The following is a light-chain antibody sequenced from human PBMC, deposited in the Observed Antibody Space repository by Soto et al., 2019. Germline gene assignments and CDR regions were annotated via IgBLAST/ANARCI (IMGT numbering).Light chain of an antibody. CDR2: GES. CDR1: QSVSSSY. J-gene: IGKJ3*01. V-gene: IGKV3-20*01. Sequence: EIVLTQSPATLSLSPGEIATLSCRASQSVSSSYLVWYQQKPGQAPRILIYGESSRATGIPARFSGSGSGTDLTLTISSLEPEDFAVYYCQKYGSSPFTCGPGTKVDIK. CDR3: QKYGSSPFT.